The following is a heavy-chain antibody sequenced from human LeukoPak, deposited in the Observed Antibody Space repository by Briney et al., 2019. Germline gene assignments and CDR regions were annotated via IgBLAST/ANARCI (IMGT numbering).Heavy chain of an antibody. Sequence: SVKVSCKASGGTFSSYAISWVRQAPGQGLEWMGGIIPIFGTANYAQKFQGRVTITADESTSTAYMELSSLRSGDTAVYYCARRHIVVVTAPGGMDVWGQGTTVTVSS. CDR1: GGTFSSYA. J-gene: IGHJ6*02. D-gene: IGHD2-21*02. CDR3: ARRHIVVVTAPGGMDV. CDR2: IIPIFGTA. V-gene: IGHV1-69*13.